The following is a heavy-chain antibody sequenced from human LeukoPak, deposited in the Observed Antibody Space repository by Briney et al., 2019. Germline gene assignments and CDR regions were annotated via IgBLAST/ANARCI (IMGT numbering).Heavy chain of an antibody. CDR2: IKQDGGEK. CDR1: GFTFSGYW. CDR3: ATWRGSAFDP. D-gene: IGHD1-1*01. V-gene: IGHV3-7*01. J-gene: IGHJ5*02. Sequence: GGSLRLSCAASGFTFSGYWMSWVRQAPWKGLEWVANIKQDGGEKYYVDSVKGRFTISRDNAKNSLYLQMNSLRAEDTAVYYCATWRGSAFDPWGQGTLVTVSS.